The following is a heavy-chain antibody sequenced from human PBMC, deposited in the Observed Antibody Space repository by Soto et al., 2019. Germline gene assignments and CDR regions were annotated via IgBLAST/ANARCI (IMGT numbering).Heavy chain of an antibody. CDR2: ISPHTGSS. Sequence: QVQLVQSGAEVKKPGASVKVSCKASGYTFTSSGMSWVRQAPGQGLEWMGWISPHTGSSEYAQRFQGRVTMTTDRSTSTAYMELRSLRSDDTAVYYCARAFFYQGSDSRGYSFDAFDFWGPGTLVTVSS. CDR3: ARAFFYQGSDSRGYSFDAFDF. V-gene: IGHV1-18*01. CDR1: GYTFTSSG. D-gene: IGHD3-22*01. J-gene: IGHJ3*01.